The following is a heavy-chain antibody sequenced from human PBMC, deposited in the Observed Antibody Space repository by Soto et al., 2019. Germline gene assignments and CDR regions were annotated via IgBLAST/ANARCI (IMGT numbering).Heavy chain of an antibody. J-gene: IGHJ3*01. CDR1: GGTFSSYA. D-gene: IGHD3-9*01. Sequence: QVQLVQSGAEVKKPGSSVKVSCKASGGTFSSYAISWVRQAPGQGLEWMGGIIPIFGTANYAQKFPGRVTITADESTSRAYRELSTLRSEDTAVYYCAIYDILTGAPTSAWGQGTMVTVSS. V-gene: IGHV1-69*12. CDR2: IIPIFGTA. CDR3: AIYDILTGAPTSA.